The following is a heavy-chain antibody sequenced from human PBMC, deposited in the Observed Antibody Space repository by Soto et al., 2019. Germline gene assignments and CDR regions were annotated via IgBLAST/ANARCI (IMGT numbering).Heavy chain of an antibody. J-gene: IGHJ4*02. CDR3: ARLGRGYSYEY. Sequence: PGWSLRLSCAASGFTLSSYAMHWVRQAPGKGLEWVAVISYDGSNKYYADSVKGRFTISRDNSKNTLYLQMNSLRAEDTAVYYCARLGRGYSYEYWGQGTLVTVSS. CDR2: ISYDGSNK. D-gene: IGHD5-18*01. V-gene: IGHV3-30-3*01. CDR1: GFTLSSYA.